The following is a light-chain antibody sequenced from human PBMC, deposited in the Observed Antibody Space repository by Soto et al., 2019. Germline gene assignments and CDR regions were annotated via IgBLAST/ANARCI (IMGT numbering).Light chain of an antibody. V-gene: IGKV1-5*03. J-gene: IGKJ3*01. CDR3: QQSFT. Sequence: DIQMTQSPSTLSASVGDRVTITCRASQSISSWLAWYQQKPGKAPKLLIYKASTLESGVPSRFSGSGSGTEFTLTISSLQPDDCATYYCQQSFTFGPVTKVDIK. CDR1: QSISSW. CDR2: KAS.